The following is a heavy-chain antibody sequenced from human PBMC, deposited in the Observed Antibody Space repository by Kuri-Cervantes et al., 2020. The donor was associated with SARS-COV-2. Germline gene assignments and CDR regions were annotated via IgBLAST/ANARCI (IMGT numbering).Heavy chain of an antibody. Sequence: GGSLRLSCAASGFTFSSYAMSWVRQAPGKGLEWVSAISGSGGSTYYADSVKGRFTISRDNSKNTLYLQMNSLRAEDTAVYYCATLPWIVVVPAASLIGDYWGQGTLVTVSS. CDR3: ATLPWIVVVPAASLIGDY. D-gene: IGHD2-2*01. J-gene: IGHJ4*02. CDR1: GFTFSSYA. V-gene: IGHV3-23*01. CDR2: ISGSGGST.